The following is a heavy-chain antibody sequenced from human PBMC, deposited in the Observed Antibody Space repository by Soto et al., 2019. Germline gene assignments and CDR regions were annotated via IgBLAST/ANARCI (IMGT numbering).Heavy chain of an antibody. CDR3: ARGHYDFWSGKTYYYYGMDV. CDR1: GGTFSSYA. CDR2: IIPIFGTA. J-gene: IGHJ6*02. V-gene: IGHV1-69*13. Sequence: SVKVSCKASGGTFSSYAISWVRQAPGQGLEWMGGIIPIFGTASYAQKFQGRVTITADESTSTAYMELSSLRSEDTAVYYCARGHYDFWSGKTYYYYGMDVCGQGTTVTVYS. D-gene: IGHD3-3*01.